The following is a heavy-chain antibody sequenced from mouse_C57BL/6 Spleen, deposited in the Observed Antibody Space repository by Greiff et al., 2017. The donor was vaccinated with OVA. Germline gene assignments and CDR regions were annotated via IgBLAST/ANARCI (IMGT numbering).Heavy chain of an antibody. CDR3: ARKEDYDGMDY. CDR2: IHPNSGST. J-gene: IGHJ4*01. CDR1: GYTFTSYW. Sequence: QVQLQQPGAELVKPGASVKLSCKPSGYTFTSYWMHWVKQRPGQGLEWIGMIHPNSGSTNYNEKFKSKATLTVDKSSSTAYMQLSSLTSEDSAVYYCARKEDYDGMDYWGQGTSVTVSS. V-gene: IGHV1-64*01.